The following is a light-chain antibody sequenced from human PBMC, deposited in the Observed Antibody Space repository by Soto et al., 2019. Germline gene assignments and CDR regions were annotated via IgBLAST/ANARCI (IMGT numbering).Light chain of an antibody. CDR3: QQYNNWPPIT. Sequence: EIVMTQSPATLSVSPGERATLSCRASQSVSNKLAWYQQRPGQAPRLLIYGASTRADGIPARFSGSGSGTEFTLTITSLQSEDFAVYYCQQYNNWPPITFSQGTRLEIK. J-gene: IGKJ5*01. CDR2: GAS. V-gene: IGKV3-15*01. CDR1: QSVSNK.